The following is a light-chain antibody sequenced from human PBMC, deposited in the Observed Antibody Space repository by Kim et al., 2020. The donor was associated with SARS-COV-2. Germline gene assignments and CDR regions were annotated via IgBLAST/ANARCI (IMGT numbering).Light chain of an antibody. CDR2: EAS. CDR1: QGVSNY. J-gene: IGKJ5*01. CDR3: QQRGS. Sequence: EIVLWQSPGTLSLSPGDRATPSCRASQGVSNYLAWYQQKPGQAPRLLIYEASKRAAGIPARFNGSGSGTDFTLTISRLEPGDSAVYFCQQRGSFGQGTRLEIK. V-gene: IGKV3-11*01.